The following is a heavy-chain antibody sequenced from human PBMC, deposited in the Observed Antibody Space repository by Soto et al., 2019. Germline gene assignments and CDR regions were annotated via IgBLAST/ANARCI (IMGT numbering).Heavy chain of an antibody. CDR3: TRQIGIAAAGWYYGMDV. Sequence: PGGSLRLSCAASGFTFSGSAMHWVRQASGKGLEWVGRIRSKANSYATAYAASVKGRFTISRDDSKNTAYLQMNSLKTEDTAGYYCTRQIGIAAAGWYYGMDVWGQGTTVTVSS. J-gene: IGHJ6*02. CDR1: GFTFSGSA. CDR2: IRSKANSYAT. V-gene: IGHV3-73*01. D-gene: IGHD6-13*01.